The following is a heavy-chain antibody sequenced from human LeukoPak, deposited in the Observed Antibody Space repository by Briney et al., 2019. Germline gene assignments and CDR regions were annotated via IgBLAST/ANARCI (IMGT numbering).Heavy chain of an antibody. CDR1: GGSISSSSYY. Sequence: SETLSLTCTVSGGSISSSSYYWGWIRQPPGKGLEWIGNIYCSGSTYYNPSLKSRVTISVDRSKNQFSLKLSSVTAADTAVYYCARVVTTGGFDYWGQGTLVTVSS. D-gene: IGHD4-11*01. V-gene: IGHV4-39*07. CDR2: IYCSGST. J-gene: IGHJ4*02. CDR3: ARVVTTGGFDY.